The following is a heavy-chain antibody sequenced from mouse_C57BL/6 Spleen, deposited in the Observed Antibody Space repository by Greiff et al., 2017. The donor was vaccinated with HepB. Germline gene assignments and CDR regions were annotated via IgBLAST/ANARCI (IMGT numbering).Heavy chain of an antibody. CDR3: ARKGYYGNYAWFAY. Sequence: EVQLVESGPGLVKPSQSLSLTCSVTGYSIPSGYYWNWIRQFPGNKLEWMGYISYDGSNNYNPSLKNRISITRDTSKNQFFLKLNSVTTEDTATYYCARKGYYGNYAWFAYWGQGTLVTVFA. CDR2: ISYDGSN. J-gene: IGHJ3*01. CDR1: GYSIPSGYY. D-gene: IGHD2-1*01. V-gene: IGHV3-6*01.